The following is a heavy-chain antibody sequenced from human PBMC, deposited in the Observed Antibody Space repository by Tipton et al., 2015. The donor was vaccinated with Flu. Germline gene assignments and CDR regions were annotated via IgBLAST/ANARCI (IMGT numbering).Heavy chain of an antibody. CDR2: IWYDGSNK. CDR3: ARDHMITKVEAFDY. J-gene: IGHJ4*02. CDR1: GFTFSSYG. D-gene: IGHD3-22*01. V-gene: IGHV3-33*01. Sequence: RSLRLSCAASGFTFSSYGMHWVRQAPGKGLEWVAVIWYDGSNKYYADSVKGRFTISRDNSKNTLYLQMNSLRAEDTAVYYCARDHMITKVEAFDYWGQGTLVTVSS.